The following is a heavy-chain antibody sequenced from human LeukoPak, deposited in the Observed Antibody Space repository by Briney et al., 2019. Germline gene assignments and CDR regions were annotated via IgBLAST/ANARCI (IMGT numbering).Heavy chain of an antibody. J-gene: IGHJ5*02. CDR1: GGSFSSYY. CDR3: ARGVVPAARLLWFDP. V-gene: IGHV4-59*01. CDR2: IYYSGST. D-gene: IGHD2-2*01. Sequence: SETLSLTCAVYGGSFSSYYWSWIRQPPGMGLEWIGYIYYSGSTNYNPSLKSRVTISVDTSKNQFSLKLSSVTAADTAVYYCARGVVPAARLLWFDPWGQGTLVTVSS.